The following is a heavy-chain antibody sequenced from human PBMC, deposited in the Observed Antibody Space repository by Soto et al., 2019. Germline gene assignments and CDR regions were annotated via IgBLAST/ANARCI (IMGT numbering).Heavy chain of an antibody. V-gene: IGHV3-30-3*01. Sequence: GGSLRLSCAASGFTFSSYAMHWIRQAPGKGLEWVAVISYDGSNKYYADSVKGRFTISRDNSKNTLYLQMNSLRAEDTAVYYCARDGGVIAAAGTRFDYWGQGXLVTVYS. CDR1: GFTFSSYA. CDR2: ISYDGSNK. J-gene: IGHJ4*02. D-gene: IGHD6-13*01. CDR3: ARDGGVIAAAGTRFDY.